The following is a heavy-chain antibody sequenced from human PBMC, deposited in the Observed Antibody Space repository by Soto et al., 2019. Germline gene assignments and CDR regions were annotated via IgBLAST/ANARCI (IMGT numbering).Heavy chain of an antibody. CDR2: ISYDGSNK. V-gene: IGHV3-30*18. CDR3: AKDLPSALDGYSTPLIDY. CDR1: GFTFSSYG. J-gene: IGHJ4*02. Sequence: GGSLRLSCAASGFTFSSYGMHWVRQAPGKGLEWVAVISYDGSNKYYADSVKGRFTISRDNSKNTLYLQMNSLRAEDTAVYYCAKDLPSALDGYSTPLIDYWGQGTLVTVSS. D-gene: IGHD4-4*01.